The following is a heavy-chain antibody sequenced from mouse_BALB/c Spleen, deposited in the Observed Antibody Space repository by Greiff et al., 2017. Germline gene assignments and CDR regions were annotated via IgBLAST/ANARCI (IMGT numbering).Heavy chain of an antibody. J-gene: IGHJ2*01. Sequence: QVQLQQSGPGLVQPSQSLSITCTVSGFSLTSYGVHWVRQSPGKGLEWLGVIWSGGSTAYNAAFISRLSISKDNSKSQVFFKMNSLQANDTAIYYCASTTVVALDYWGQGTTLTVSS. CDR3: ASTTVVALDY. CDR2: IWSGGST. CDR1: GFSLTSYG. D-gene: IGHD1-1*01. V-gene: IGHV2-2*02.